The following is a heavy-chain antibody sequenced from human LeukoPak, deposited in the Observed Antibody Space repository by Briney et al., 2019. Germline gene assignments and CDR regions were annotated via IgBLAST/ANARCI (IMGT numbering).Heavy chain of an antibody. J-gene: IGHJ4*02. D-gene: IGHD6-13*01. CDR3: ARDSTAAAGSYFDY. Sequence: ASVKVSCKAAGFTFIDYCSHWVRQAPGQGPEWMGWIDLNNGATKYDPKFQGRVTITRDPSINTAYMEPSSLTSEDPAVYYCARDSTAAAGSYFDYWGQGTLVTVSS. V-gene: IGHV1-2*02. CDR2: IDLNNGAT. CDR1: GFTFIDYC.